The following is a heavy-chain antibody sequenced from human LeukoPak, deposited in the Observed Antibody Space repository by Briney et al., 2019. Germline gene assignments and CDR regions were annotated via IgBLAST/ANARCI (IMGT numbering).Heavy chain of an antibody. J-gene: IGHJ4*02. CDR3: ARDRALGSGKYYFDY. D-gene: IGHD3-16*01. CDR2: IDYSGST. Sequence: PSEILSLTCTVSGGSISSYYWSWIRLPPGKGLEWIGYIDYSGSTNYNPSLKSRVTISLDTSKNQFSLKLSSVTAADTAVYFCARDRALGSGKYYFDYWGQGTLVTVSS. CDR1: GGSISSYY. V-gene: IGHV4-59*01.